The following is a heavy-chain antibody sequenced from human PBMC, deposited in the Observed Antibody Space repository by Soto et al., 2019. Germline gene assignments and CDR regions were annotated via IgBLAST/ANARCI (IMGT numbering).Heavy chain of an antibody. J-gene: IGHJ4*02. V-gene: IGHV3-30*18. CDR1: GFTFSIYA. CDR2: ISYDGTNT. CDR3: AKDWGPGREWLIDAFDY. Sequence: QVQLVESGGGVVQPGRSLRVSCAASGFTFSIYAMHWVRQAPGTGLEWVAVISYDGTNTYYADSVEGRFNISRDNSKNKVYLQMNRLRDEDTAVYYCAKDWGPGREWLIDAFDYWGQGTLVTVSP. D-gene: IGHD3-3*01.